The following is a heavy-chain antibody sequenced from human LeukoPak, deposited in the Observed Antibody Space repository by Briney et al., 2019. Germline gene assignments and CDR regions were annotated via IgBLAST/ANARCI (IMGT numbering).Heavy chain of an antibody. CDR2: IIPILGIA. CDR1: GGTFSSYA. CDR3: ARGVVDTAMVDY. D-gene: IGHD5-18*01. Sequence: SVKVSCKASGGTFSSYAISWVRQAPGQGPEWMGRIIPILGIANYAQKFQGRVTITADKSTSTAYMELSSLRSEDTAVYYCARGVVDTAMVDYWGQGTLVTVSS. V-gene: IGHV1-69*04. J-gene: IGHJ4*02.